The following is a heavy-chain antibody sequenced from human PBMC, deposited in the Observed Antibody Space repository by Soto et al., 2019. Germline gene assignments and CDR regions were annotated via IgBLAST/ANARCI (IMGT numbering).Heavy chain of an antibody. V-gene: IGHV1-69*06. D-gene: IGHD1-1*01. Sequence: XVKVSCKTAGGTFSSYAISWVRQVPGQGLEWMGGIIPIFGTANYAQKFQGRVTITADKSTSTAYMELSSLRSEDTAVYYCARIDDWNGSSFGPWGQGTLVTVSS. CDR2: IIPIFGTA. CDR3: ARIDDWNGSSFGP. CDR1: GGTFSSYA. J-gene: IGHJ5*02.